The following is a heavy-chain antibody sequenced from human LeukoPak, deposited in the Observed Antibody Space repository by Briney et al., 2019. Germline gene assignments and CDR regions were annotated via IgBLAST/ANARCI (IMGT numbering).Heavy chain of an antibody. V-gene: IGHV3-21*01. CDR3: ARVRGGYESFDY. J-gene: IGHJ4*02. Sequence: GGSLRLSCAASGFTFSSYSMNWVRQAPGKGLEWVSSISSSSGYIYYADSVKGRFTISRDNAKNSLYLQMNSLRAEDTAVYYCARVRGGYESFDYWGQGTLVTVSS. CDR2: ISSSSGYI. CDR1: GFTFSSYS. D-gene: IGHD5-12*01.